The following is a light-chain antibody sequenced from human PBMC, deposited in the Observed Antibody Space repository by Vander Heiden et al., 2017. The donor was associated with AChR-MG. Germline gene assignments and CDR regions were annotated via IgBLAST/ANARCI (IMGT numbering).Light chain of an antibody. J-gene: IGLJ2*01. CDR3: SSYAGSNNFVV. Sequence: QSALTQPPSASGSAGQSVTISCTGTSSDVGGYNYVSWYQHHPVKAPKLMIYEVSKRPSGVPDRFSGSKSGNTASLTVSGLQAEDEADYYCSSYAGSNNFVVFGGGTKLTVL. CDR1: SSDVGGYNY. V-gene: IGLV2-8*01. CDR2: EVS.